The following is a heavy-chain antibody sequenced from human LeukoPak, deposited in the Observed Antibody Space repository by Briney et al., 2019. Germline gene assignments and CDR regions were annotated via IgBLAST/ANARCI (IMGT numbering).Heavy chain of an antibody. CDR1: GASVSSASY. D-gene: IGHD3-16*01. Sequence: KPSETLSLTCTVSGASVSSASYWSWIRQPPGKGVEWIAHIYNGVNTNYNPSLKSRVTISVDTSKNQFSLRLNSVTAADTAVYYCAGGRLSLFDYWGQGSLVTVSS. V-gene: IGHV4-61*01. CDR2: IYNGVNT. CDR3: AGGRLSLFDY. J-gene: IGHJ4*02.